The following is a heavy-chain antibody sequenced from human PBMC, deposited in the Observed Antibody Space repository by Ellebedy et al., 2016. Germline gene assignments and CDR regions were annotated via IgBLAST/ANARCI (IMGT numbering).Heavy chain of an antibody. J-gene: IGHJ4*02. V-gene: IGHV3-23*01. CDR1: GFTFSSYA. CDR2: IGTSVGSA. D-gene: IGHD3-3*02. CDR3: ARDPFSTTGGY. Sequence: GESLKISCAASGFTFSSYAMTWVRQAPGKGLEWVSAIGTSVGSARYADSVRGRFTISRDDSMNTLYLQMNSLRAEDTAVYYCARDPFSTTGGYWGQGTLVTVSS.